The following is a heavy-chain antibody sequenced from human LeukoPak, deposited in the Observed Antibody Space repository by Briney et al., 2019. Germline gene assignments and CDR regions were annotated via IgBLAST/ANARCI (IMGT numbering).Heavy chain of an antibody. D-gene: IGHD4-23*01. CDR1: GGSIISSNW. CDR3: ARGGGTPTTVVTPFDY. Sequence: SETLSLTCAVSGGSIISSNWWSWVRQPPGKGLEWIGEVFHSGSTNYSPSLRSRVTISVDKPRNQFSLKLHSVTAADTAVYFCARGGGTPTTVVTPFDYWGQGTLVTVSS. J-gene: IGHJ4*02. CDR2: VFHSGST. V-gene: IGHV4-4*02.